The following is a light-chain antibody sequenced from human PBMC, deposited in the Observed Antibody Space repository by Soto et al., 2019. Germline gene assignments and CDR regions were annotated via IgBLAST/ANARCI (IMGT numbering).Light chain of an antibody. CDR3: SSYAGSNNFVI. J-gene: IGLJ2*01. Sequence: QSALTQPPSASGSPGQSVTISCTGTRSDVGDSDYVSWYQQHPGKAPKLMIYGVSKRPSGVPDRFSGSKSGNTASLTVSGLQAEDEADYYCSSYAGSNNFVIFGGGTKVTVL. CDR1: RSDVGDSDY. CDR2: GVS. V-gene: IGLV2-8*01.